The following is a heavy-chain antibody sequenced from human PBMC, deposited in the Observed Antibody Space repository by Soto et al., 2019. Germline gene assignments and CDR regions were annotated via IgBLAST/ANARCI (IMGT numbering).Heavy chain of an antibody. V-gene: IGHV3-7*03. D-gene: IGHD3-22*01. CDR2: IKEDGSEK. J-gene: IGHJ4*02. CDR3: ARGDYYDRRFDS. Sequence: QPGGSLRLSCAASGFTFSTSWMNWVRQAPGKGLEWVADIKEDGSEKYYVDSLKGRFTISRDNAKNSLYLQMNGLRAEDTAVYYCARGDYYDRRFDSWGQGTLVTVSS. CDR1: GFTFSTSW.